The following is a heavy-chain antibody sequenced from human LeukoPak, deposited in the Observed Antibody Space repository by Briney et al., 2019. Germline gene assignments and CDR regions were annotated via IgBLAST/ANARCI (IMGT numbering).Heavy chain of an antibody. CDR2: INPNSGGT. CDR1: NYTFTSYG. Sequence: ASVKVSCKASNYTFTSYGMSWVRQAPGQGLEWMGWINPNSGGTDYAQKFQGWVTMTRDTSISTAYMELSRLRSDDTAVYYCARHPSQLDAFDIWGQGTMVTVSS. CDR3: ARHPSQLDAFDI. V-gene: IGHV1-2*04. J-gene: IGHJ3*02. D-gene: IGHD1-1*01.